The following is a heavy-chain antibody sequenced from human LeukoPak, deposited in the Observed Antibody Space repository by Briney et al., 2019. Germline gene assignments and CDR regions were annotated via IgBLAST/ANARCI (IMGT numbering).Heavy chain of an antibody. D-gene: IGHD3-3*01. CDR2: IYHSGTT. Sequence: SETLSLTCTVSGYSISSGYYWGCFRQPPGEGLEWIGSIYHSGTTYYNPSLKSRVTISVDTSKNQFSLKLSSVTAADTAVYYCARGSTIFGVVRGFDPWGQGTLVTVSS. V-gene: IGHV4-38-2*02. CDR1: GYSISSGYY. CDR3: ARGSTIFGVVRGFDP. J-gene: IGHJ5*02.